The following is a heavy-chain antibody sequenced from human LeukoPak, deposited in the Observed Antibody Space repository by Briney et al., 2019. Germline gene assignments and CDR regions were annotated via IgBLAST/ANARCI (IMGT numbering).Heavy chain of an antibody. CDR3: ARVHDYGDYYYYYGMDV. D-gene: IGHD4-17*01. CDR2: INHSGST. J-gene: IGHJ6*02. Sequence: SETLSLTCAVYGGSFSGYYRSWIRQPPGKGLEWIGEINHSGSTNYNPSLKSRVTISVDTSKNQFSLKLSSVTAADTAVYYCARVHDYGDYYYYYGMDVWGQGTTVTVSS. CDR1: GGSFSGYY. V-gene: IGHV4-34*01.